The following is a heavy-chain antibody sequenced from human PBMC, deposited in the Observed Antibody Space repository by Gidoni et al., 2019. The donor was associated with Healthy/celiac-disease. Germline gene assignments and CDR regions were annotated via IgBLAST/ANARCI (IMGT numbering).Heavy chain of an antibody. CDR3: TRWGTGGDYYYYGMDV. CDR1: GFTFSGSA. D-gene: IGHD2-8*02. J-gene: IGHJ6*02. Sequence: EVQLVESGGGLVQPGGSLKISCAASGFTFSGSAMHWVRQASGKGLEWVGRIRSKANSYATAYAASVKGRFTISRDDSKNTAYLQMNSLKTEDTAVYYCTRWGTGGDYYYYGMDVWGQGTTVTVSS. CDR2: IRSKANSYAT. V-gene: IGHV3-73*02.